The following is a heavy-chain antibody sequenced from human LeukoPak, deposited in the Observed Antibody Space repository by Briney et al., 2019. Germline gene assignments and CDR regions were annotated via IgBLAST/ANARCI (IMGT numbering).Heavy chain of an antibody. V-gene: IGHV1-69*01. CDR1: GGTFSSYA. D-gene: IGHD6-13*01. CDR3: ARSLYGSSWYLEYFDY. Sequence: ASVKVSCKASGGTFSSYAISWVRQAPGQGLEWMGGIIPIFGTANYAQKCQGRVTITADESTSTAYMELSSLRSEDTDVYYCARSLYGSSWYLEYFDYWGQGTLVTVSS. CDR2: IIPIFGTA. J-gene: IGHJ4*02.